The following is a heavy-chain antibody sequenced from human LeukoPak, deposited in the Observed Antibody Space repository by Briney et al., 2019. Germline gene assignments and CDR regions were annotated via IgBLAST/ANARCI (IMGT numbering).Heavy chain of an antibody. V-gene: IGHV1-69*04. CDR1: GYTFTAYY. J-gene: IGHJ4*02. CDR3: ARDPSSKPAGGY. CDR2: IIPILGIA. Sequence: SVKVSCKASGYTFTAYYMHWVRQAPGQGLEWMGRIIPILGIANYAQKFQGRVTITADKSTSTAYMELSSLRPEDTAVYYCARDPSSKPAGGYWGQGALVTVSS. D-gene: IGHD2-2*01.